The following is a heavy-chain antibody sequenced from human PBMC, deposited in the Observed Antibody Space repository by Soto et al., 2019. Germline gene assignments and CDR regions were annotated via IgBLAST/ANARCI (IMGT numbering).Heavy chain of an antibody. CDR3: ARSKGGKYYFDY. V-gene: IGHV3-33*01. CDR1: GFTFSSYG. CDR2: IWYDGSNK. Sequence: PGGSLRLSCAASGFTFSSYGMHWVRQAPGKGLEWVAVIWYDGSNKYYADSVKGRFTISRDNSKNTLYLQMNSLRAEDTAVYYCARSKGGKYYFDYWGQGTLVTVSS. D-gene: IGHD4-4*01. J-gene: IGHJ4*02.